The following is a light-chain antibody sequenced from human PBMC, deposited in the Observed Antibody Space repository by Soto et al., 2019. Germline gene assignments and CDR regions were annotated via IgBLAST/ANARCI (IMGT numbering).Light chain of an antibody. J-gene: IGLJ1*01. CDR1: ISYVSGYNF. V-gene: IGLV2-14*03. Sequence: QCVLTHPASVSRSPGQSIPISCTGTISYVSGYNFVSWYQQYPGKAPKLMIYDVSNRPSGVSNRFSGSKSGNTASLTISGLQAEDEADYYCSSYTSSNTYVFGAGTKVTVL. CDR2: DVS. CDR3: SSYTSSNTYV.